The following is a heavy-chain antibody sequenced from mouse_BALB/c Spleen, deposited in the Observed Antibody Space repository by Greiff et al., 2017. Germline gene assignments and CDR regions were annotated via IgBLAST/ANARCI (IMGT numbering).Heavy chain of an antibody. CDR2: ISSGSSTI. CDR3: TRVGLYYYAMDY. V-gene: IGHV5-17*02. CDR1: GFTFSSFG. J-gene: IGHJ4*01. Sequence: DVHLVESGGGLVQPGGSRKLSCAASGFTFSSFGMHWVRQAPEKGLEWVAYISSGSSTIYYADTVKGRFTISRDNPKNTLFLQMTSLKSEDTAMYYCTRVGLYYYAMDYWGQGTSVTVSS.